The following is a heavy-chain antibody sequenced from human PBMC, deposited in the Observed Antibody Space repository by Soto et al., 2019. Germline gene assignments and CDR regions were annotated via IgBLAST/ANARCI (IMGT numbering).Heavy chain of an antibody. J-gene: IGHJ6*02. Sequence: ASVKVSCKASGYTFTGYYMHWVRQAPGQGLEWMGWINPNSGGTNYAQKFQGWVTMTRDTSISTAYMELSRLRSDDTAVYYCARDQAGGITGTTGFYYYYYGMDVWGQGTTVTVS. CDR3: ARDQAGGITGTTGFYYYYYGMDV. D-gene: IGHD1-7*01. CDR1: GYTFTGYY. V-gene: IGHV1-2*04. CDR2: INPNSGGT.